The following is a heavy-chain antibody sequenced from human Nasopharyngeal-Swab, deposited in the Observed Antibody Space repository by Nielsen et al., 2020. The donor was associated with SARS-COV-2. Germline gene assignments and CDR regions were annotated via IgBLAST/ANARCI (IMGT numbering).Heavy chain of an antibody. D-gene: IGHD3-3*01. Sequence: WIRQPPGKGLEWIGEIYHSGSTNYNPSLKSRVTISVDTSKNQFSLKLSSVTAADTAVYYCARVGGLWSAGFYYYYMDVWGKGTTVTGLL. CDR2: IYHSGST. J-gene: IGHJ6*03. V-gene: IGHV4-4*02. CDR3: ARVGGLWSAGFYYYYMDV.